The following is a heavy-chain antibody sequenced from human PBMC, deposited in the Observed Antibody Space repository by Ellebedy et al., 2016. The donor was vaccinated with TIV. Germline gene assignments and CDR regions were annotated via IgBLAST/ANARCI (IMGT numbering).Heavy chain of an antibody. CDR1: GFTFSSYW. V-gene: IGHV3-74*01. Sequence: GGSLRLSCAASGFTFSSYWMHWVRQAPGKGLVWVSRINSDGSNTNYADSVKGRFTISRDNAKNTLYLQMNSLRAEDTAVYYCAKNQWSGYSYGYYFDYWGQGTLVTVSS. CDR3: AKNQWSGYSYGYYFDY. CDR2: INSDGSNT. J-gene: IGHJ4*02. D-gene: IGHD5-18*01.